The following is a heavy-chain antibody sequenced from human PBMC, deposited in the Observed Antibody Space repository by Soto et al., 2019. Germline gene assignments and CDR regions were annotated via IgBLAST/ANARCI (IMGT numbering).Heavy chain of an antibody. V-gene: IGHV1-69*02. D-gene: IGHD1-26*01. J-gene: IGHJ4*02. CDR2: IIPVLDIA. CDR3: AKAPTASSPFDY. CDR1: GGIFTNYT. Sequence: QVQLVQSGDEMKRPGSSLQVSCETSGGIFTNYTFHWVRQAPGQGLEWMGWIIPVLDIANYAHKLQGRITITADKSTSTAYLELTSLKFEDTAIYFCAKAPTASSPFDYWGQGTLVTVSS.